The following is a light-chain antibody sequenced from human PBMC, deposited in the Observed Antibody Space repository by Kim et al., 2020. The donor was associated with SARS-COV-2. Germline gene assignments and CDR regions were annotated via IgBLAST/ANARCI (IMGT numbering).Light chain of an antibody. CDR2: YDL. V-gene: IGLV3-21*04. J-gene: IGLJ2*01. CDR1: NIGTKS. Sequence: SYELTQPPSVSLAPGKTARITCGGNNIGTKSVHWYQQRPGQAPVLVIYYDLDRPSGITERFSGSNSGNTATLIISRVEAGDEADYSCQLWDTNGDHPVFGGGTQLTVL. CDR3: QLWDTNGDHPV.